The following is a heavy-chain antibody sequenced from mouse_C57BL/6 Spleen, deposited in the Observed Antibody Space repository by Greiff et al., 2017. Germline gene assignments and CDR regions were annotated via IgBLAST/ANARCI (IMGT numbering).Heavy chain of an antibody. D-gene: IGHD2-4*01. J-gene: IGHJ3*01. Sequence: EVKLMESGGGLVKPGGSLKLSCAASGFTFSDYGMHWVRQAPEKGLEWVAYISSGSSTIYYADTVTGRFTISRDNAKTTLFLQMTSLRSEDTAVYYCARPYDYDVWFAYWGQGTLVTVSA. CDR2: ISSGSSTI. CDR3: ARPYDYDVWFAY. V-gene: IGHV5-17*01. CDR1: GFTFSDYG.